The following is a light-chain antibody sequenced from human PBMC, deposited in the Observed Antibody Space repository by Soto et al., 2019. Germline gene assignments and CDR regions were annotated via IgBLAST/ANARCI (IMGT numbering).Light chain of an antibody. CDR2: GAS. Sequence: EIVMTQSPATLSVSPGERATLSCRASQSVSSNLAWYQQKPGQAPSLLIYGASTRATGTPARFSGSGSGTEFTLTISSLQSEDLATYYCQQSYSTPYTFGQGTKVDIK. V-gene: IGKV3-15*01. CDR1: QSVSSN. J-gene: IGKJ2*01. CDR3: QQSYSTPYT.